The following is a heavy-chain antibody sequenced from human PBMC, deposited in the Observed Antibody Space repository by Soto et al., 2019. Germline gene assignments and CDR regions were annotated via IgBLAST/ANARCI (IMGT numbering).Heavy chain of an antibody. CDR1: GFTFSSHW. Sequence: PGGSLRLSCAASGFTFSSHWMHWVRQAPRKGLVWVSRINSDGSSTSYADSVKGRFTISRDNAKNTLYLQMNSLRAEDTAVYYCAREHNPTYYYDSSGSDQYYFDYWGQGTLVTVSS. CDR2: INSDGSST. V-gene: IGHV3-74*01. CDR3: AREHNPTYYYDSSGSDQYYFDY. D-gene: IGHD3-22*01. J-gene: IGHJ4*02.